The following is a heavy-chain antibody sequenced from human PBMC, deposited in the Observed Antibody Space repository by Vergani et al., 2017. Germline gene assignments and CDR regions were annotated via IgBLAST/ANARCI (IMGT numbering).Heavy chain of an antibody. Sequence: EVQLVESGGGLVQPGRSLRLSCAASGFTFDDYAMHWVRQAPGKGLEWVSGINWNSDSIAYADSVKGRFTIPRDNAKNSLYLQMNSLRAEDTALYYCVKDIAESGNYWYFDLWGRGTLVTVSS. CDR1: GFTFDDYA. CDR3: VKDIAESGNYWYFDL. D-gene: IGHD6-13*01. V-gene: IGHV3-9*01. CDR2: INWNSDSI. J-gene: IGHJ2*01.